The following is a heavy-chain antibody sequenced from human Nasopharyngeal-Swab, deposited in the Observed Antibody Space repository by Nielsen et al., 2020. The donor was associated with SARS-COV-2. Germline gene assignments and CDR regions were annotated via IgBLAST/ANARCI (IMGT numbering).Heavy chain of an antibody. CDR1: GFTFDDYG. Sequence: GESLKISCAASGFTFDDYGMSWVRQAPGKGLEWVSGINWNGGSTGYADSVKGRFTISRDNAKNSLYLQMNSLRAEDTAVYYCAGSLLWFGESPGYWGQGTLVTVSS. D-gene: IGHD3-10*01. V-gene: IGHV3-20*04. J-gene: IGHJ4*02. CDR3: AGSLLWFGESPGY. CDR2: INWNGGST.